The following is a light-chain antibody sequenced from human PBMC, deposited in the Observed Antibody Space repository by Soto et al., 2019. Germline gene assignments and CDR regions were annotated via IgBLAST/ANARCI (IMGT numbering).Light chain of an antibody. J-gene: IGKJ1*01. CDR3: QQYYNWPT. CDR2: GAS. Sequence: EIVLTQSPGTLSLSPGERATLSCRASQSITTNLVWYQQKAGQAPRLLIYGASTRATGIPARFSGSGSGTEFTLTISSLQSEDFAVYYCQQYYNWPTFGQGTKVDIK. CDR1: QSITTN. V-gene: IGKV3-15*01.